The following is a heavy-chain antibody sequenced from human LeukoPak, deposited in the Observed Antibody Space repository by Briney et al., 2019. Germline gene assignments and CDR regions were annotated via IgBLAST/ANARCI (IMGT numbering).Heavy chain of an antibody. CDR1: GGSISSSSYY. J-gene: IGHJ4*02. CDR3: ARHPFGNYYDSSGYRFDY. Sequence: PSETLSLTCTVSGGSISSSSYYWGWIRQPPGKGLECIGSIHYSGSTYYNPSLKSRVTISVDTSKNQFSLKLSSVTAADTAVYYCARHPFGNYYDSSGYRFDYWGQGTLVTVSS. D-gene: IGHD3-22*01. V-gene: IGHV4-39*01. CDR2: IHYSGST.